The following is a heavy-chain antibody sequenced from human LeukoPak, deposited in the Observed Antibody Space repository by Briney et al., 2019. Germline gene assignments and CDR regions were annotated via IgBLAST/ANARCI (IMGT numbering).Heavy chain of an antibody. J-gene: IGHJ5*02. D-gene: IGHD3-10*01. CDR3: ARVLRSYYYGSGSLGDWFDP. Sequence: SETLSLTCAVYGGSFSGYYWTWIRQPPGKGLEWIGEINHSGSTNYNPSLSSRVTISVATSKNQFSLNLSSVTAADTAVYYCARVLRSYYYGSGSLGDWFDPWGQGTLVTVSS. V-gene: IGHV4-34*01. CDR2: INHSGST. CDR1: GGSFSGYY.